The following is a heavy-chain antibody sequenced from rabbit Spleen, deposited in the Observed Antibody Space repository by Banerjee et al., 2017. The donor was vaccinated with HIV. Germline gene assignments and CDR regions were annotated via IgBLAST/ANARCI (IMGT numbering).Heavy chain of an antibody. CDR2: IYTASGQT. CDR1: GFSFSSSYY. Sequence: QSLEESGGDLVKPGASLTLTCTASGFSFSSSYYMCWVRQAPGKGLEWIACIYTASGQTYYATWAKGRFTISKTSSATVTLQMTSLTAADTATYFCARDLTDVIGWNFGWWGPGTLVTVS. J-gene: IGHJ4*01. CDR3: ARDLTDVIGWNFGW. V-gene: IGHV1S40*01. D-gene: IGHD1-1*01.